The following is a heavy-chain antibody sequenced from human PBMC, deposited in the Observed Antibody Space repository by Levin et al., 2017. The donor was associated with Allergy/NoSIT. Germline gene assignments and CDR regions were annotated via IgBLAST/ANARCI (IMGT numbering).Heavy chain of an antibody. CDR2: INSDGSST. D-gene: IGHD3-16*01. Sequence: LSLTCAASGFTFRSYWMHWVRQAPGKGLVWVSRINSDGSSTNYADSVKGRVTISRDNAKNTLYLQMNSLRAEDTAVYYCAKGGGKVFDYWGQGTLVTVSS. CDR1: GFTFRSYW. CDR3: AKGGGKVFDY. V-gene: IGHV3-74*01. J-gene: IGHJ4*02.